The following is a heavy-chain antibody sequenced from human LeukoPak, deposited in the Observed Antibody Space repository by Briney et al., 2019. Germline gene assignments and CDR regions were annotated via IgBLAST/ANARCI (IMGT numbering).Heavy chain of an antibody. CDR1: GGSFSGYY. CDR2: INHSGST. D-gene: IGHD3-9*01. CDR3: ARGTTLVNYDILTGYLDDAFDI. Sequence: SETLSLTCAVCGGSFSGYYWSWIRQPPGKGLEWIGEINHSGSTNYNPSLKSRVTISVDTSKNQFSLKLSSVTAADTAVYYCARGTTLVNYDILTGYLDDAFDIWGQGTMVTVSS. J-gene: IGHJ3*02. V-gene: IGHV4-34*01.